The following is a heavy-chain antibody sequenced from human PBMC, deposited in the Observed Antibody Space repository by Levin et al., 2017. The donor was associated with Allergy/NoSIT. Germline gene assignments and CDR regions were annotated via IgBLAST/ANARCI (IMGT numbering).Heavy chain of an antibody. D-gene: IGHD1-7*01. CDR3: ARPLTGTLDAFDS. J-gene: IGHJ3*02. CDR2: IYPGDSDT. Sequence: GGSLRLSCKGSGYSFTSYWIGWVRQMPGKGLEWMGIIYPGDSDTRYSPSFQGQVTISADKSISTAYLQWSSLKASDTAMYYCARPLTGTLDAFDSWGQGTMVTVSS. V-gene: IGHV5-51*01. CDR1: GYSFTSYW.